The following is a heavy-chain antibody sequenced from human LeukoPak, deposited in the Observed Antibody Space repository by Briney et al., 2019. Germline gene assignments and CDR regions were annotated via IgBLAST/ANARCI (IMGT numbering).Heavy chain of an antibody. J-gene: IGHJ6*02. Sequence: GGSLRLSCAASGFIFSTYAMSWVRQAPGKGLECVSAIRGSSGTDTYYAGSVKGRFTISRDNAKNTLYLQMSSLRADDTAVYYCAKQWGSSWYTGMDVWGQGTTVTVSS. CDR1: GFIFSTYA. D-gene: IGHD6-13*01. CDR2: IRGSSGTDT. CDR3: AKQWGSSWYTGMDV. V-gene: IGHV3-23*01.